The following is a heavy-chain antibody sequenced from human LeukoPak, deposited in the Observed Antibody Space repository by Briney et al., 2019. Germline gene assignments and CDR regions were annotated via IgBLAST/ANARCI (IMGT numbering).Heavy chain of an antibody. J-gene: IGHJ4*02. Sequence: SETLSLTCTVSGGSISSNFWSWIRQPPGKGLEWIGYIYYSGSTDYNPSLKSRVTISVDTSKNQFSLKLTSVTAADTAMYYCAGTSYYFDSWGQGTLVTVSS. CDR2: IYYSGST. CDR1: GGSISSNF. CDR3: AGTSYYFDS. D-gene: IGHD1-1*01. V-gene: IGHV4-59*08.